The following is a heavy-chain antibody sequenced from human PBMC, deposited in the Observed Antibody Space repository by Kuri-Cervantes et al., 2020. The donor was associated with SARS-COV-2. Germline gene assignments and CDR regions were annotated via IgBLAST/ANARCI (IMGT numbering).Heavy chain of an antibody. V-gene: IGHV1-69*13. CDR1: GYTFTDYY. CDR2: IIPIFGTA. D-gene: IGHD5-12*01. CDR3: ASTSFVDIVATSEYYYYYYYMDV. J-gene: IGHJ6*03. Sequence: SVKVSCKASGYTFTDYYIHWVRQAPGQGLEWMGGIIPIFGTANYAQKFQGRVTITADESTSTAYMELSSLRSEDTAVYYCASTSFVDIVATSEYYYYYYYMDVWGKGTTVTVSS.